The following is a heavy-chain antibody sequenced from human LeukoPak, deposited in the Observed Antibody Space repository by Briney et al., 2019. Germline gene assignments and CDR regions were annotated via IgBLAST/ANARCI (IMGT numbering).Heavy chain of an antibody. Sequence: GESLKISCKGSGYSFTSYWIAWVRQMPGKGLEWMGIIYPGDSDTRYSPSFQGQVTISADKSIGTAYLQWSSLRASDTAKYYCATLWASGWQNPLGYWGQGTLVTVSS. J-gene: IGHJ4*02. CDR3: ATLWASGWQNPLGY. D-gene: IGHD6-19*01. CDR1: GYSFTSYW. V-gene: IGHV5-51*01. CDR2: IYPGDSDT.